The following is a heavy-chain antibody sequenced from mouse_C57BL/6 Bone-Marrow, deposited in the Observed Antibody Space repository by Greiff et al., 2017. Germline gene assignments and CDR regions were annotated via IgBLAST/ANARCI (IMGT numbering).Heavy chain of an antibody. J-gene: IGHJ2*01. Sequence: PGQGLDRTAAIFPGNSDTSYNQKSKGKDKLTAVTAASPAYMELSSLTNEDTAVYYCTRFDYWGQGTTLTVSS. CDR2: IFPGNSDT. V-gene: IGHV1-5*01. CDR3: TRFDY.